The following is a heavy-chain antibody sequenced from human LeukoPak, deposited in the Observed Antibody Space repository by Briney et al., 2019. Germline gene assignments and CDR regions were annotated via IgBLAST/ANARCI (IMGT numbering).Heavy chain of an antibody. CDR1: GGTFSSYA. CDR2: IIPIFGTA. CDR3: ARAEPVMTTVTTD. J-gene: IGHJ4*02. D-gene: IGHD4-17*01. Sequence: SVKVSCKASGGTFSSYAISWVRQAPGQGLEWMGGIIPIFGTANYAQKFQGRVTITADESTSTVYMELSSLRSEDTAVYYCARAEPVMTTVTTDWGQGTLVTVSS. V-gene: IGHV1-69*13.